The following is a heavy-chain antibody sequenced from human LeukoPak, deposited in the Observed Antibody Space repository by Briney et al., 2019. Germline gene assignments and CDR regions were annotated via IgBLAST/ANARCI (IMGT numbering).Heavy chain of an antibody. Sequence: PSETLSLTCTVSGGSVSSGSYYWSWIRQPPGKGLEWIRYIYDSGNTNYNPSLKSRVTISVDTSKNQFSLNLRSVTAADTAVYYCARDHYGYYDAFDIWGQGTMFTVSS. D-gene: IGHD1-26*01. CDR1: GGSVSSGSYY. J-gene: IGHJ3*02. V-gene: IGHV4-61*01. CDR2: IYDSGNT. CDR3: ARDHYGYYDAFDI.